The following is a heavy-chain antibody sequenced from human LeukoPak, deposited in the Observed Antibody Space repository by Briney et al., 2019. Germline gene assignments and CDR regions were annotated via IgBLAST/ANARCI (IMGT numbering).Heavy chain of an antibody. D-gene: IGHD5-12*01. CDR3: ARRYSGYDFLDY. CDR1: GGSISSYY. J-gene: IGHJ4*02. V-gene: IGHV4-59*08. Sequence: PSETLSLTCTVSGGSISSYYWNWIRQPPGKGLEWIGHSSYSGSTNYNSSLKSRVTISVDTSMSQFSLRLSSVTAADTAVYYCARRYSGYDFLDYWGQGTLVTVSS. CDR2: SSYSGST.